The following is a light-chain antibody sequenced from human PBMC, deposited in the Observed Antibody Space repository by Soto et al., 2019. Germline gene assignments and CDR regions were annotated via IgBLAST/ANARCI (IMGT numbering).Light chain of an antibody. J-gene: IGKJ3*01. CDR2: DAS. CDR3: LQHDTYPFT. V-gene: IGKV1-5*01. CDR1: QSISSW. Sequence: DIQMTQSPSTLSASVGDRLTIPCRASQSISSWLAWYQQKPGKAPKLLIYDASSLESGVPSRFSGSGSGTEFTLTISSLQPEDFATYCCLQHDTYPFTFGPGTKVDIK.